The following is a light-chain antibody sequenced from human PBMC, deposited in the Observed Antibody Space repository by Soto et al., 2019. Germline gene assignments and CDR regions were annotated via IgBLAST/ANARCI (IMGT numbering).Light chain of an antibody. Sequence: DIQMTQSPSTLSASVGDRVTITCRAIQSISTWVAWYQPKQGKAPKLLTYKASSLESGVPSRFSGSESGTEFTLTTSSLQPDDFATYYCRHYNSYSETFRQGTKVEIK. V-gene: IGKV1-5*03. J-gene: IGKJ1*01. CDR3: RHYNSYSET. CDR2: KAS. CDR1: QSISTW.